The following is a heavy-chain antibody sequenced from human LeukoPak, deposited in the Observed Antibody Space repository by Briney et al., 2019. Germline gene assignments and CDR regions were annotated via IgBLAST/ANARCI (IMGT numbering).Heavy chain of an antibody. J-gene: IGHJ4*02. CDR1: GGSFSGYY. CDR2: IYYSGST. V-gene: IGHV4-31*11. CDR3: ARVRDSSGYYYVGYFDY. Sequence: SETLSLTCAVDGGSFSGYYWSWIRQHPGKGLEWIGYIYYSGSTYYNPSLKSRVTISVDTSKNQFSLKLSSVTAADTAVYYCARVRDSSGYYYVGYFDYWGQGTLVTVSS. D-gene: IGHD3-22*01.